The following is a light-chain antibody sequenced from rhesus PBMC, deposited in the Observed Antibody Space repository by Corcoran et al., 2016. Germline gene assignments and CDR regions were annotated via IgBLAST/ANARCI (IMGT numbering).Light chain of an antibody. V-gene: IGKV1S12*01. CDR1: QNIYSN. J-gene: IGKJ2*01. CDR2: AAS. Sequence: DIQMTQSPSALSASVGDRVTISCRASQNIYSNLAWYQQKPGKAPKVLIYAASSLQTGIPSRFSGSGSGTDFTLTISSLQPEDSAGDYCQHYYDSPYSFGQGTKVEI. CDR3: QHYYDSPYS.